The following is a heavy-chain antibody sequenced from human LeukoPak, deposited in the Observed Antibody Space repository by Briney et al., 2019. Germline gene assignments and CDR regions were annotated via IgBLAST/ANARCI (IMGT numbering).Heavy chain of an antibody. Sequence: PGRALRLSCAASGFTFSSYGMHWIRQAPGRGPMWVSRISDDGRATLYADFAKGRFTISRDSAKNTVYLQMNSLRVEDTALYYCVRDIAPIGAVWFDPWGQGTLVTVSS. D-gene: IGHD6-13*01. J-gene: IGHJ5*02. CDR2: ISDDGRAT. V-gene: IGHV3-74*01. CDR3: VRDIAPIGAVWFDP. CDR1: GFTFSSYG.